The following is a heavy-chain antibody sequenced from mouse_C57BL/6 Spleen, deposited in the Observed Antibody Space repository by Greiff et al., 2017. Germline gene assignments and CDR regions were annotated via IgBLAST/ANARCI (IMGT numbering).Heavy chain of an antibody. V-gene: IGHV3-6*01. CDR1: GYSITSGYY. Sequence: EVQRVESGPGLVKPSQSLSLTCSVTGYSITSGYYWNWIRQFPGNKLEWMGYISYDGSNNYNPSLKNRISITRDTSKNQFFLKLNSVTTEDTATYYCARDRYYGSSYGYFDVWGTGTTVTVSS. J-gene: IGHJ1*03. CDR2: ISYDGSN. D-gene: IGHD1-1*01. CDR3: ARDRYYGSSYGYFDV.